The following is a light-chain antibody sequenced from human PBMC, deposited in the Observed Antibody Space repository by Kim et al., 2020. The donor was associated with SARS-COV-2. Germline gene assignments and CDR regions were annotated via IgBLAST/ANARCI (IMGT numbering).Light chain of an antibody. J-gene: IGLJ3*02. CDR1: SANIGSNA. Sequence: GQRVTISCSGSSANIGSNAVNWYQQFPGTTPKLLIYSDNQWPSGVPERFSGSRSGTSASLAISGLQSEDEADYYCAAWDVSLNGWVFGGGTKLTVL. CDR2: SDN. CDR3: AAWDVSLNGWV. V-gene: IGLV1-44*01.